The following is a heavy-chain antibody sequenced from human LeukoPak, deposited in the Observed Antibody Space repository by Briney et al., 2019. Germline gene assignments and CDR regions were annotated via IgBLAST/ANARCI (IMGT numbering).Heavy chain of an antibody. CDR3: AKDHSSGYPDAFDI. J-gene: IGHJ3*02. CDR1: GFTFSSYA. D-gene: IGHD3-10*01. CDR2: ISGSGRST. V-gene: IGHV3-23*01. Sequence: GGSLRLSCAASGFTFSSYAMSWVRQAPGKGLDWVSAISGSGRSTYYADSVKGRFTISRDNSKNTLYLQMNRLRAEDTDVYYCAKDHSSGYPDAFDIWGQGTMVTVSS.